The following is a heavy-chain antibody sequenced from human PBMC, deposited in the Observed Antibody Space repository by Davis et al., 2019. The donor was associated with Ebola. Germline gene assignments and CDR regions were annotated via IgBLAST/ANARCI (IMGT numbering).Heavy chain of an antibody. CDR1: GFTFSSYG. Sequence: PGGSLRLSCAASGFTFSSYGMHWVRQAPGKGLEWVAVIWYDGSNKYYADSVKGRFTISRDNSKNTLYLQMNSLRAEDTAVYYCARDLYSGSYYYFDYWGQGTLVTVSS. J-gene: IGHJ4*02. CDR3: ARDLYSGSYYYFDY. V-gene: IGHV3-33*01. D-gene: IGHD1-26*01. CDR2: IWYDGSNK.